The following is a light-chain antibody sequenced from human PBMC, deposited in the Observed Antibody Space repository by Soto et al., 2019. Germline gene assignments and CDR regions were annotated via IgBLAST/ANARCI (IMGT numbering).Light chain of an antibody. CDR2: EVS. CDR3: SSYTSSSTWV. Sequence: QSVLTQPASVSGSPGQSLTISCTGTPGDIGFYNYVSWYQQYPGNAPKLLIYEVSNRPSGVSDRFSGSRSGNTASLTISGLQAEDESDYYCSSYTSSSTWVFGGGTQLTVL. J-gene: IGLJ3*02. V-gene: IGLV2-14*01. CDR1: PGDIGFYNY.